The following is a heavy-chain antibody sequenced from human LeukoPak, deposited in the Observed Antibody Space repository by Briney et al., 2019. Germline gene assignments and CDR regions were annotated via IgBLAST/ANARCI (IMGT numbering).Heavy chain of an antibody. CDR3: ARDPYNGYYGDDYYYYMDV. D-gene: IGHD4-17*01. CDR2: ISSSSSYI. Sequence: PGGSLRLSCAASGFTFSSYSMNWVRQAPGKGLEWVSSISSSSSYIKYADSVKGRFTISRDNAKNSLYLQMNSLRAEDTAVYYCARDPYNGYYGDDYYYYMDVWGKGTTVTISS. CDR1: GFTFSSYS. J-gene: IGHJ6*03. V-gene: IGHV3-21*01.